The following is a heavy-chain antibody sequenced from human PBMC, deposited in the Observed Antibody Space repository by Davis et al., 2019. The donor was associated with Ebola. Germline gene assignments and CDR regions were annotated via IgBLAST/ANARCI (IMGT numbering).Heavy chain of an antibody. CDR3: ARRIAARPDCFDP. CDR1: GGPTSSSSYY. D-gene: IGHD6-6*01. J-gene: IGHJ5*01. Sequence: MPSETLSLTCTVSGGPTSSSSYYWGWIRQPPGKGLEWIGSIFYSGNTYYNPSLKSRVTMSVDTPKNQFSLRLSSVTAADTAVYYCARRIAARPDCFDPWGQGTLVTVSS. V-gene: IGHV4-39*01. CDR2: IFYSGNT.